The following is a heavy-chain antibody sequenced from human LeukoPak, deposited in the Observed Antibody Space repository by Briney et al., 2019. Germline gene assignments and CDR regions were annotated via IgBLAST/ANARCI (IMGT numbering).Heavy chain of an antibody. Sequence: ASVKVSCKASGYTFTGHYMHWVRQAPGQGLEWMGWINPKNAGTNFAQRFQGRVTMTRDTSISTAYMELSRLRSDDTAVYYCARGPHGRIYDILTGFDYWGQGTLVTVSS. J-gene: IGHJ4*02. CDR1: GYTFTGHY. V-gene: IGHV1-2*02. CDR2: INPKNAGT. CDR3: ARGPHGRIYDILTGFDY. D-gene: IGHD3-9*01.